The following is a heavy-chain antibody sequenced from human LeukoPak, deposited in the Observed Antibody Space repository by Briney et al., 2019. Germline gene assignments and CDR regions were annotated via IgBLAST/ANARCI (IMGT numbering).Heavy chain of an antibody. J-gene: IGHJ3*02. CDR2: INAGSGYT. CDR3: AREVHGALDI. CDR1: GYTFTKYTSYA. V-gene: IGHV1-3*01. Sequence: GASVKGSCKASGYTFTKYTSYAMHWVRQAPGQRLEWMGWINAGSGYTKYSQKFQGRVTIASDTSASTAYIEVSSLISEDTAVYYCAREVHGALDIWGQGTLVTVSS.